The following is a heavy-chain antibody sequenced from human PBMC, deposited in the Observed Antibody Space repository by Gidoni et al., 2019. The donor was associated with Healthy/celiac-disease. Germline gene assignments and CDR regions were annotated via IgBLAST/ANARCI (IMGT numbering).Heavy chain of an antibody. CDR1: GGTFSSYA. J-gene: IGHJ6*02. CDR2: IIPSFGTA. Sequence: QVQLVQSGAEVKKPGSSVKVSCKASGGTFSSYAISWVRQDPGQGLEWMGGIIPSFGTANYAQKFQGRVTITADESTSTAYMELSSLRSEDTAVYYCARTYCGGDCYHPYYYGMDVWGQGTTVTVSS. D-gene: IGHD2-21*02. CDR3: ARTYCGGDCYHPYYYGMDV. V-gene: IGHV1-69*01.